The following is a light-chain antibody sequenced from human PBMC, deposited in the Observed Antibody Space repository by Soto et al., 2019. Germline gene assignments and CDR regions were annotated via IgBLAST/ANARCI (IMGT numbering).Light chain of an antibody. J-gene: IGKJ4*01. V-gene: IGKV1-16*01. CDR2: AAS. Sequence: DLQMTQSPSSLSASVGDRVTITCRASQGIRNSLGWFQQKPGKAPKSLIYAASRLQSGVPSTFIGSGSGRDFTLTISSLLPEDFASYYCQQYESYPVTFGGGNKVEIK. CDR3: QQYESYPVT. CDR1: QGIRNS.